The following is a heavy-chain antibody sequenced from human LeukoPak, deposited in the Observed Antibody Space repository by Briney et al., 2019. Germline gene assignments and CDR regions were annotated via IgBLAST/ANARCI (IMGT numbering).Heavy chain of an antibody. CDR1: GDSVSSNSPT. Sequence: SQTLSLTCAISGDSVSSNSPTWNWIRQSPSTRLEWLGRTYYRSKSYTDYAISVKSRITINADTSKNQFSLQLNSVTPEDTAVYYCTREKDGVDVWGQGTTVTVSS. V-gene: IGHV6-1*01. CDR3: TREKDGVDV. J-gene: IGHJ6*02. CDR2: TYYRSKSYT.